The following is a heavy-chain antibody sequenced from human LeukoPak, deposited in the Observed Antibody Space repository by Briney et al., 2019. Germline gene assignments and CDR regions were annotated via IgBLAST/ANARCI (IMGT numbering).Heavy chain of an antibody. D-gene: IGHD1-26*01. CDR3: ARRISGYYIDY. V-gene: IGHV5-51*01. J-gene: IGHJ4*02. CDR1: GYTFTNYW. CDR2: IWPSDSDT. Sequence: GESLKISCKGSGYTFTNYWIGWVRQKPGKGLEWMGIIWPSDSDTRYSPSFQGQVTISAGKSISTAYLQWSSLKASDTAIYYCARRISGYYIDYWGQGTLVTVSS.